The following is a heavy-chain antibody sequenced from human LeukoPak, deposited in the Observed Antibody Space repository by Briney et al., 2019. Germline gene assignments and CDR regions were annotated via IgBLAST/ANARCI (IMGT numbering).Heavy chain of an antibody. CDR1: GFTFSNYG. V-gene: IGHV3-30*18. J-gene: IGHJ4*01. D-gene: IGHD5-18*01. CDR3: AKDRIQLWPRNPPHEIDF. Sequence: PGRSLRLSCAASGFTFSNYGMHGVRQAPGKGLEWLAVISFDGTNTYYADSLKGRFSVSRDNSKNTVYLQLNSLRPEDTATYFCAKDRIQLWPRNPPHEIDFWGHGTLVAVSS. CDR2: ISFDGTNT.